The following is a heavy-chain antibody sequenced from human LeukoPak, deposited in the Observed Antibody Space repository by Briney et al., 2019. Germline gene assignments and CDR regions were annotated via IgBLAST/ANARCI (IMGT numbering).Heavy chain of an antibody. CDR1: GFTFSSYA. Sequence: GGSLRLSCEASGFTFSSYAMSWVRQAPGKGLEWVSAISGSGGSTYYADSVKGRFTISRDNSKNTLYLQMNSLRAEDTAVYYCAKSGIYYYDSSGNLYYFDYWGQGTLVTVSS. CDR3: AKSGIYYYDSSGNLYYFDY. CDR2: ISGSGGST. D-gene: IGHD3-22*01. V-gene: IGHV3-23*01. J-gene: IGHJ4*02.